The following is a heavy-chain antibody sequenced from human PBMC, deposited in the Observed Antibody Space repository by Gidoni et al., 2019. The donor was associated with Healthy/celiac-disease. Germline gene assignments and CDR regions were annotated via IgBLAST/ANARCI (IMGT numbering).Heavy chain of an antibody. CDR2: ISWNSGSI. V-gene: IGHV3-9*01. D-gene: IGHD6-19*01. CDR1: GFTFDDYA. CDR3: AKERLGHSMDV. Sequence: EVQLVESGGGLVQPGRSLRLSCAASGFTFDDYAMHWVRQAPGKGLEWVSGISWNSGSIGYADSVKGRFTISRDNAKNSLYLQMNSLRAEDTALYYCAKERLGHSMDVWGQGTTVTVSS. J-gene: IGHJ6*02.